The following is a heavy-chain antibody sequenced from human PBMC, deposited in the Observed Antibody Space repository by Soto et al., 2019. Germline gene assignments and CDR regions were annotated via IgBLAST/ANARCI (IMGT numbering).Heavy chain of an antibody. CDR2: ISGSGGST. Sequence: LRLSCAASGFTFSSYAMSWVRQAPGKGLEWVSAISGSGGSTYYADSVKGRFTISRDNSKNTLYLQMNSLRAEDTAVYYCAKPRSLRFLEWLPYNWFDPWGQGTLVTVSS. D-gene: IGHD3-3*01. CDR3: AKPRSLRFLEWLPYNWFDP. CDR1: GFTFSSYA. V-gene: IGHV3-23*01. J-gene: IGHJ5*02.